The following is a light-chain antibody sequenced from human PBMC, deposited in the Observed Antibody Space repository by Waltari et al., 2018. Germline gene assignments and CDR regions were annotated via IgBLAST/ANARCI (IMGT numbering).Light chain of an antibody. CDR2: DVS. CDR3: SSYTSSSNRV. CDR1: SSDVGGYNY. J-gene: IGLJ3*02. Sequence: QSALTQPASVSGSPGQSITISCTGTSSDVGGYNYVSWYQQHPGKAPNLIISDVSNRPSGVSNRFSGSKSGNTASLTISGLQAEDEADYYCSSYTSSSNRVFGGGTKLTVL. V-gene: IGLV2-14*03.